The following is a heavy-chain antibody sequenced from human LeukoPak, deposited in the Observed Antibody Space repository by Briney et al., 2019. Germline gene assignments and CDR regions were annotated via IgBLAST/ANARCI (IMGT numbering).Heavy chain of an antibody. Sequence: SETLSLTCTVSGGSINSSSYYWGWIRQPPGKGLEWIGSIYYSGSTYYNPSLKSRVTISVDTSKNQFSLKLSSVTAADTAVYYCARIHYGSGSSSDYWGQGTLVTVSS. J-gene: IGHJ4*02. V-gene: IGHV4-39*07. CDR2: IYYSGST. CDR1: GGSINSSSYY. CDR3: ARIHYGSGSSSDY. D-gene: IGHD3-10*01.